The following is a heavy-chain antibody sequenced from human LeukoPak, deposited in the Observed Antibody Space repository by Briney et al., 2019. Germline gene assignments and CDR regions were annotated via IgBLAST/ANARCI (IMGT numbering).Heavy chain of an antibody. D-gene: IGHD1-26*01. CDR2: ISYDGSNK. Sequence: GGSLRLSCAASGFTFSSYAMHWVRQAPGKGLEWVAVISYDGSNKYYADSVKGRFTISRDNSKNTLYLQMNSLRAEDTAVYYCARGEPLDYWGQGTLVTVSS. V-gene: IGHV3-30-3*01. J-gene: IGHJ4*02. CDR3: ARGEPLDY. CDR1: GFTFSSYA.